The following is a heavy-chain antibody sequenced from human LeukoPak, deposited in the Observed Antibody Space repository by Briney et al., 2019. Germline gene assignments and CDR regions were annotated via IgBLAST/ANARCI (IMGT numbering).Heavy chain of an antibody. CDR3: TRGAYAAGY. V-gene: IGHV3-49*04. J-gene: IGHJ4*02. CDR2: IRSKGYGGTT. CDR1: GFTFGDYA. D-gene: IGHD4-17*01. Sequence: PGRSLRLSCTASGFTFGDYAMSWVRQAPGKGPEWVGFIRSKGYGGTTEYAASVKGRFTISRDDSKSFAYLQINSLKTEDTGVYYCTRGAYAAGYWGQGTLVTVSS.